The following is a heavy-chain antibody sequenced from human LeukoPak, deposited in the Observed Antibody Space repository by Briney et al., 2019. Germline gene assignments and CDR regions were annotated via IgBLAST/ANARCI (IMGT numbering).Heavy chain of an antibody. D-gene: IGHD2-2*02. V-gene: IGHV3-23*01. J-gene: IGHJ4*02. CDR1: GFTFSSYA. CDR2: ISGSGGST. Sequence: GGSLRLSCAASGFTFSSYAMSWVRQAPGKGLEWVSDISGSGGSTNYADSVKGRFTISRDNSKNTLYLQMNSLRAEDTAVYYCAKDADCSSTNCYTGFDYWGQGTLVTVSS. CDR3: AKDADCSSTNCYTGFDY.